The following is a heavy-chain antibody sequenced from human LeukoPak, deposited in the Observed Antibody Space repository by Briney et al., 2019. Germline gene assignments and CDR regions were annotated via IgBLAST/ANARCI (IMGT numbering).Heavy chain of an antibody. V-gene: IGHV4-39*01. Sequence: SETLSLTYTVSGGSISSSSYYWGWIRQPPGKGLEWIGSIYYSGGTYYNPSLKSRVTISVDTSKNQFSLKLSSVAAADTAVYYCAKGRSLFGVVPFDYWGQGTLATVSS. D-gene: IGHD3-3*01. CDR2: IYYSGGT. CDR3: AKGRSLFGVVPFDY. CDR1: GGSISSSSYY. J-gene: IGHJ4*02.